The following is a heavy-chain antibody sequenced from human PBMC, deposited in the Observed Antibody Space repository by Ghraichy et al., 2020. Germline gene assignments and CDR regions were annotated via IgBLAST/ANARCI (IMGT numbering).Heavy chain of an antibody. CDR3: ARDGNDFRYYYYYGMDV. CDR2: ISSSGSTI. CDR1: GFTFSSYE. Sequence: GESLNISCAASGFTFSSYEMNWVRQAPGKGLEWVSYISSSGSTIYYADSVKGRFTISRDNAKNSLYLQMNSLRAEDTAVYYCARDGNDFRYYYYYGMDVWGQGTTVTVSS. J-gene: IGHJ6*02. D-gene: IGHD3-3*01. V-gene: IGHV3-48*03.